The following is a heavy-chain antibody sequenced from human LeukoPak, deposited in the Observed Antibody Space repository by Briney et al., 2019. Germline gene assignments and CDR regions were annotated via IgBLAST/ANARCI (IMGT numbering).Heavy chain of an antibody. Sequence: GGSLRLSCAASGFTFSSYSMNWVRQAPGKGLEWVSYISSSGSTIYYADSVKGRFTISRDNAKNQVVLTMTNMDPTDTATYYCARNLYNFEGHRYSFDFWGQGTLVTVSS. CDR3: ARNLYNFEGHRYSFDF. CDR1: GFTFSSYS. V-gene: IGHV3-48*04. J-gene: IGHJ3*01. D-gene: IGHD3-9*01. CDR2: ISSSGSTI.